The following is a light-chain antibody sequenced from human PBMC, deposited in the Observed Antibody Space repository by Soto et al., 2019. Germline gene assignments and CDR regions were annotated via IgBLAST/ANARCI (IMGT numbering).Light chain of an antibody. J-gene: IGLJ1*01. CDR2: DVS. Sequence: QSALTQPASVSGSLGQSITISCTGTSSDVGAYDHVSWYQQHPGNAPKLMIYDVSNRPSGVSDRFSGSKSGNTASLTISGLQAEDEADYYCSSYTTTSTLYVFGAGTQLTVL. V-gene: IGLV2-14*01. CDR1: SSDVGAYDH. CDR3: SSYTTTSTLYV.